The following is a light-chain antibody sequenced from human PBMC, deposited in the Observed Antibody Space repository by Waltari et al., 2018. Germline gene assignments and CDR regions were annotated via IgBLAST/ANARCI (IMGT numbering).Light chain of an antibody. J-gene: IGLJ2*01. V-gene: IGLV2-14*03. CDR2: DVS. Sequence: QSALTQPASVSGSPGQSITISCPGTSSDVGGYNYVSWYQQHPGKAPNLMIYDVSNRPSGVSNRFSGSKSGNTASLTISGLQAEDEADYYCSSYTSSSTVVFGGGTKLTVL. CDR1: SSDVGGYNY. CDR3: SSYTSSSTVV.